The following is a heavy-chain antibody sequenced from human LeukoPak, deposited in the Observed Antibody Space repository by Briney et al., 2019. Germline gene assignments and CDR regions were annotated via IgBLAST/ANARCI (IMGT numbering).Heavy chain of an antibody. Sequence: PGGSLRLSCAASGFTFSSYSMNWVRQAPGKGLEWVSSISTSSSYIYYADSVKGRFTISRDNAKNSLYLQMDSLRAGDTAVYYCAKPPPDSSSWLFDYWGQGTLVTVSS. CDR3: AKPPPDSSSWLFDY. CDR1: GFTFSSYS. V-gene: IGHV3-21*01. CDR2: ISTSSSYI. J-gene: IGHJ4*02. D-gene: IGHD6-13*01.